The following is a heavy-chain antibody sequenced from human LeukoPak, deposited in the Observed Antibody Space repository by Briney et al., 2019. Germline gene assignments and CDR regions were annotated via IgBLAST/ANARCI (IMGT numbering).Heavy chain of an antibody. V-gene: IGHV4-39*01. CDR3: ARLHYGSGSSLLFDY. Sequence: SETLSLTCTVSGGSISSSSYYWGWIRLPPGKGLEWIGSIYYSGSTYYNPSLKSRVTISVDTSKNQFSLKLSSVTAADTAVYYCARLHYGSGSSLLFDYWGQGTLVTVSS. D-gene: IGHD3-10*01. J-gene: IGHJ4*02. CDR2: IYYSGST. CDR1: GGSISSSSYY.